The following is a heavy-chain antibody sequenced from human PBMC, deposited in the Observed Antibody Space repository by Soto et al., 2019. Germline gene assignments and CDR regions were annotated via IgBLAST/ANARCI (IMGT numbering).Heavy chain of an antibody. CDR3: ARVLDWWFDP. J-gene: IGHJ5*02. V-gene: IGHV4-30-4*01. Sequence: PSETMSVTCTVAGGSISSGYYYWGWIRQPPGKGLEWIGYIYYSGSTYYNPSLKSRVTISVDTSKNQFSLKLSSVTAADTAVYYCARVLDWWFDPWGQGTLVTVSS. CDR1: GGSISSGYYY. D-gene: IGHD2-8*02. CDR2: IYYSGST.